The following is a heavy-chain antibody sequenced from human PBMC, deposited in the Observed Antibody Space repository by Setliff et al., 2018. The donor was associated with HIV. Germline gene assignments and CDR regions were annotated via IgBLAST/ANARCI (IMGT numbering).Heavy chain of an antibody. Sequence: VASVKVSCKASGGTFSSYAINWVRQAPGQGLEWMGGIIPILGIANYAQKFQGRVTITADKSKSTAYMELSSLRSEDTAVYYCARDREYYYDNSGSPSFDHWGQGTLVTVSS. D-gene: IGHD3-22*01. CDR3: ARDREYYYDNSGSPSFDH. V-gene: IGHV1-69*10. CDR2: IIPILGIA. CDR1: GGTFSSYA. J-gene: IGHJ4*02.